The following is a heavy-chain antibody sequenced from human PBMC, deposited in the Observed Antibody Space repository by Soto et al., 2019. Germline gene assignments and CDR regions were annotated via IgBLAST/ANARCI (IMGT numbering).Heavy chain of an antibody. V-gene: IGHV1-18*04. D-gene: IGHD3-10*01. J-gene: IGHJ1*01. Sequence: ASVXVSFKASVYTVIGYSIAGFLQAPGQGLECMCWISVYNGNTNYAQKLQGRVTVTTDSSTSTAYMELRSLRSDDTAVYYCVRHGGSRTMEEVGSWGKGTPVTV. CDR3: VRHGGSRTMEEVGS. CDR2: ISVYNGNT. CDR1: VYTVIGYS.